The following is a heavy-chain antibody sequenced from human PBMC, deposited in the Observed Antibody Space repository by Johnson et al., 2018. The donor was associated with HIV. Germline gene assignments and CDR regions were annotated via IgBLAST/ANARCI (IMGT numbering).Heavy chain of an antibody. CDR3: ARGSSGSWDAFDI. CDR1: GFTFSSYW. V-gene: IGHV3-7*05. CDR2: IKQDGSEK. Sequence: VQLVESGGGLVQPGGSLRLSCAASGFTFSSYWMSWVRQAPGKGLEWVANIKQDGSEKYYVDSVKGRFTISRDNAKNSLYRQRNSLRAEDTAVYYWARGSSGSWDAFDIWGQGTMVTVSS. J-gene: IGHJ3*02. D-gene: IGHD1-26*01.